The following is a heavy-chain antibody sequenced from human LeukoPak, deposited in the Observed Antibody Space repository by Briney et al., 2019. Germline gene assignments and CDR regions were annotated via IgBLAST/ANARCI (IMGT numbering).Heavy chain of an antibody. D-gene: IGHD3-3*01. CDR3: ASLGHAGYYDFWSGYYMPYYMDV. V-gene: IGHV3-74*01. CDR2: INSDGSST. J-gene: IGHJ6*03. CDR1: GFTFSSYW. Sequence: GGSLRLSCAAPGFTFSSYWMHWVRQAPGKGLVWVSRINSDGSSTSYADSVKGRFTISRDSAKNTLYLQMNSLRAEDTAVYYCASLGHAGYYDFWSGYYMPYYMDVWGKGTTVTVSS.